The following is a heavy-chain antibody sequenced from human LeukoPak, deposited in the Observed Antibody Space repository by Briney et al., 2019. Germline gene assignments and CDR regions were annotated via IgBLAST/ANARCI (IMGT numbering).Heavy chain of an antibody. Sequence: GGSVKASCKASGYRFTGHYMHWVRQAPGQGLEWMGWINPSNGDADYAQKLQGRVTLTRDASIRTAFMELSSLKSDDTAVYYCARISAYTNTWSWFDPWGLGTLVTVSS. D-gene: IGHD5-12*01. CDR3: ARISAYTNTWSWFDP. V-gene: IGHV1-2*02. CDR1: GYRFTGHY. J-gene: IGHJ5*02. CDR2: INPSNGDA.